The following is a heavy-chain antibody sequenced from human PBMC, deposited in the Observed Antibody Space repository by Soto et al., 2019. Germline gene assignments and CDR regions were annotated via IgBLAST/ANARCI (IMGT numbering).Heavy chain of an antibody. CDR2: IIPIFGTA. CDR1: GGTFSSYA. CDR3: ARVSYYKDYYYGMDV. V-gene: IGHV1-69*13. Sequence: ASVKVSCKASGGTFSSYAISWVRQAPGQGLEWMGGIIPIFGTANYAQKFQGRVTITADESTSTAYMELSSLRSEDTAVYYCARVSYYKDYYYGMDVWGQGTTVTVSS. J-gene: IGHJ6*02. D-gene: IGHD3-10*01.